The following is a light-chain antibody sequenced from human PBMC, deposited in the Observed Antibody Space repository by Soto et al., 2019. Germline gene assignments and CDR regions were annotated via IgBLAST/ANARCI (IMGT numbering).Light chain of an antibody. CDR1: SSDVGGYGY. CDR2: DVS. V-gene: IGLV2-14*01. Sequence: QSALTQPASVSGSPGQSITISCTGTSSDVGGYGYVSWYQQHPGKAPKLMIYDVSNRPSGVSNRFSGSKSGNTASLTISGLQAEAEADYDCSSYTSSSSYVLGTGTKVTX. CDR3: SSYTSSSSYV. J-gene: IGLJ1*01.